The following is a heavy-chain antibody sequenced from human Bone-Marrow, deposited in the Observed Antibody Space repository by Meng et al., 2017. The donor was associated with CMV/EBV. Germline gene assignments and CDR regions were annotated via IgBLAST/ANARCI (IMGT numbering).Heavy chain of an antibody. Sequence: GESLKISCAASGFTFSSYAMHWVRQAPGKGLEWVAVISYDGSNKYYADSVKGRFTISRDNSKNTLYLQMNSLRAEDTAVYYCAKDLTLDPSITMIVVVKVASAFDIWGQGKMVPVSS. V-gene: IGHV3-30*04. J-gene: IGHJ3*02. CDR2: ISYDGSNK. D-gene: IGHD3-22*01. CDR1: GFTFSSYA. CDR3: AKDLTLDPSITMIVVVKVASAFDI.